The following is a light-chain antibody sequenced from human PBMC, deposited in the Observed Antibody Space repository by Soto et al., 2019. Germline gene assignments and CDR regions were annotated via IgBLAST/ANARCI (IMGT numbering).Light chain of an antibody. CDR1: RAITNH. CDR3: QQNYITPLT. CDR2: AAS. Sequence: DVQLTQSPSPLSASVGDRVSISCRASRAITNHLNWYQQKPGKAPILLVYAASTLETGVPSRFSGSGSGTHFTLTIDNLQPDDVATYFCQQNYITPLTFGGGTKVEI. J-gene: IGKJ4*01. V-gene: IGKV1-39*01.